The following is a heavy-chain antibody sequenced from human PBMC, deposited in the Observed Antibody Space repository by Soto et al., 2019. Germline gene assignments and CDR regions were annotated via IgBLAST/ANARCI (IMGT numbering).Heavy chain of an antibody. J-gene: IGHJ6*02. V-gene: IGHV3-7*01. CDR2: IKEDGSEK. CDR3: ARGWGYFDSSGFPYLYAMDV. CDR1: GFTFSTYW. D-gene: IGHD3-22*01. Sequence: PGGSLRLSCAASGFTFSTYWMSWVRQAPGKGLEWVANIKEDGSEKYYVDSVEGRFTISRDNAKNSLNLQMTSLRAEDTALYYCARGWGYFDSSGFPYLYAMDVWGPGTTVTVSS.